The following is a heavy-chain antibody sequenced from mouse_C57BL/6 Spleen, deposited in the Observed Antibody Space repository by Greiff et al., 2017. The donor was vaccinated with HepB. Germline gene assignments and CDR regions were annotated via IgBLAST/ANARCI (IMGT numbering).Heavy chain of an antibody. J-gene: IGHJ3*01. CDR2: IDPEDGET. CDR1: GFNIKDYY. Sequence: VQLKESGAELVKPGASVKLSCTASGFNIKDYYMHWVKQRTEQGLEWIGRIDPEDGETKYAPKFQGKATITADTSSNTAYLQLSSLTSEDTAVYYCASGYYGSNAWFAYWGQGTLVTVSA. D-gene: IGHD1-1*01. V-gene: IGHV14-2*01. CDR3: ASGYYGSNAWFAY.